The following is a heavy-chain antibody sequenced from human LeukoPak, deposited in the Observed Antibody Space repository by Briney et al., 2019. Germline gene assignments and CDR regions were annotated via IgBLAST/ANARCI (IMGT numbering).Heavy chain of an antibody. CDR3: AKVRDGYNFDAFDI. Sequence: GGSLRLSCAASGFTFSSHSLSWVRQAPGKGLEWVSSIGISGNTYYADSVKGRFTISRDNSKNTLYLQMNSLRAEDTAVYYCAKVRDGYNFDAFDIWGQGTMVTVSS. D-gene: IGHD5-24*01. CDR2: IGISGNT. J-gene: IGHJ3*02. V-gene: IGHV3-23*01. CDR1: GFTFSSHS.